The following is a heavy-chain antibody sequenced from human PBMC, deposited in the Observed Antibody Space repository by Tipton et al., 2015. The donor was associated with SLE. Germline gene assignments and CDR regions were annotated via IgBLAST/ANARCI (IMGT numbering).Heavy chain of an antibody. V-gene: IGHV4-4*07. CDR3: ARWGRPGGSGWSREYFDL. J-gene: IGHJ2*01. Sequence: TLSLTCTVSGGSISSYYWSWIRQPAGKGLEWIGRIYTSGSTNYNPSLKSRVTMSVDTSKNQFSLKLSSVTAADTAVYYCARWGRPGGSGWSREYFDLWGRGTLVTVSS. D-gene: IGHD6-19*01. CDR1: GGSISSYY. CDR2: IYTSGST.